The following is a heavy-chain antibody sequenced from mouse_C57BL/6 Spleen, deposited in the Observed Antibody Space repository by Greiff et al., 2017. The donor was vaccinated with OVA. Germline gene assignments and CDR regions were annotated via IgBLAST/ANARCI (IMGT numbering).Heavy chain of an antibody. CDR1: GYAFSSYW. CDR2: IYPGDGDT. CDR3: ARRYDYDLAWFAY. J-gene: IGHJ3*01. V-gene: IGHV1-80*01. Sequence: QVHVKQSGAELVKPGASVKISCKASGYAFSSYWMNWVKQRPGKGLEWIGQIYPGDGDTNYNGKFKGKATLTADKSSSTAYMQLSSLTSEDSAVYFCARRYDYDLAWFAYWGQGTLVTVSA. D-gene: IGHD2-4*01.